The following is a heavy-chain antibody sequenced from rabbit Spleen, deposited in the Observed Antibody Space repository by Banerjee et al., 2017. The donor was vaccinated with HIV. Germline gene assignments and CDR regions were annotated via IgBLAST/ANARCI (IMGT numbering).Heavy chain of an antibody. Sequence: QSLEESGGDLVKPGASLTLTCTASGFTISSSYYMHWVRQAPGKGLEWIACIYAGNNGNTYYASWAKGRFTISKTSSTTVTLQMTSLTAADTATYFCARSNNDWDMSFNLWGPGTLVTVS. CDR1: GFTISSSYY. CDR3: ARSNNDWDMSFNL. CDR2: IYAGNNGNT. D-gene: IGHD4-2*01. V-gene: IGHV1S40*01. J-gene: IGHJ4*01.